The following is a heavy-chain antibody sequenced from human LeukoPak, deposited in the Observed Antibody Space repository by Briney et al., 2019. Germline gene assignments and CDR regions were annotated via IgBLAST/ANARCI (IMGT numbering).Heavy chain of an antibody. CDR2: INPNSGGT. Sequence: GASVKVSCKASGYTSTGYYMHWVRQAPGQGLEWMGWINPNSGGTNYAQKFRGRVTMTGDTSISTAYMELSRLRSDDTAMYYCARESSSWVRVDYWGQGTLVTVSS. CDR3: ARESSSWVRVDY. D-gene: IGHD6-13*01. V-gene: IGHV1-2*02. CDR1: GYTSTGYY. J-gene: IGHJ4*02.